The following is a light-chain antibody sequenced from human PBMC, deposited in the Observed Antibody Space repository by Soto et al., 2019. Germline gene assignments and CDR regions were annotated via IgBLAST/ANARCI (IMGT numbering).Light chain of an antibody. Sequence: EIVMAQSPATLSVSPWERATLSCRASQSGSSNLDWYQQKRGQAPRLRIYGASSRATGIPARFSGSGSGTDVTLTISRLEPEDFAVYYCQHYGASPWTFGQGTKVDIK. V-gene: IGKV3-15*01. CDR1: QSGSSN. CDR2: GAS. CDR3: QHYGASPWT. J-gene: IGKJ1*01.